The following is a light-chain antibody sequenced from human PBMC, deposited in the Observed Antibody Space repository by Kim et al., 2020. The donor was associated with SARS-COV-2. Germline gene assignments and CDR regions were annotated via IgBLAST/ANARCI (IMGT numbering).Light chain of an antibody. CDR2: ENY. Sequence: RVTISCAGSSSNIGRIYVYWYQQLPGSAPKLHIYENYQRPSGVPDRFSGSKSGTSASLAISGLRSEDEADYYCAAWDNSLSVHYVFGTGTKVTVL. CDR1: SSNIGRIY. J-gene: IGLJ1*01. V-gene: IGLV1-47*01. CDR3: AAWDNSLSVHYV.